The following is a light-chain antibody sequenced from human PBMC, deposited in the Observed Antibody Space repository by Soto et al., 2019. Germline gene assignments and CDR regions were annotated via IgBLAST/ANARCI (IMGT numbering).Light chain of an antibody. V-gene: IGLV2-14*03. J-gene: IGLJ1*01. Sequence: QSVLTQPASVSGSPGQSITISCTGTSSDVGYYNYVSWYQQHPGKAPKLMIYDVRNRPSGVSNRFSGSKSGNTASLTISGLQAEDEADYYCRSYTRSSTYVFGTGTKVTVL. CDR2: DVR. CDR1: SSDVGYYNY. CDR3: RSYTRSSTYV.